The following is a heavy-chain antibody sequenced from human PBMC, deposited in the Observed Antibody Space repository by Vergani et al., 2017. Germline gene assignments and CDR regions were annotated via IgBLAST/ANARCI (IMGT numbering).Heavy chain of an antibody. D-gene: IGHD3-9*01. CDR1: GFTFSDYY. CDR3: ARAEVIYAVLPRYYIGPPGY. CDR2: ISSSGSTI. V-gene: IGHV3-11*04. Sequence: QVQLVESGGGLVKPGGSLRLSCAASGFTFSDYYMSWIRQAPGKGLEWVSYISSSGSTIYYADSVKGRFTISRDNAKNSLYLQMNSLRAEDTAVDYCARAEVIYAVLPRYYIGPPGYWGQGSLVTVAS. J-gene: IGHJ4*02.